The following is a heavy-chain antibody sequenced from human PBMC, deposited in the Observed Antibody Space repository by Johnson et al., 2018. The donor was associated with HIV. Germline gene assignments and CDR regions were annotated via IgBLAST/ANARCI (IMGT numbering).Heavy chain of an antibody. CDR1: GFTFSSYW. Sequence: VQLVESGGGLVQPGGSLRLSCAASGFTFSSYWMSWVRQAPGKGLEWVANIKQDGSEKYSVDAVQGRFNISRDNDKNSLYLQMNSRRVEATAGYYCASGSTGIWGSPHDAFDVWGQGTMVTVSS. CDR2: IKQDGSEK. D-gene: IGHD7-27*01. CDR3: ASGSTGIWGSPHDAFDV. V-gene: IGHV3-7*03. J-gene: IGHJ3*01.